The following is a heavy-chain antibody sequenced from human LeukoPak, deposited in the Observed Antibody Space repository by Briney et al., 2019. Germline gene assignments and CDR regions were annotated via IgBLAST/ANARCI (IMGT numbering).Heavy chain of an antibody. D-gene: IGHD3-22*01. V-gene: IGHV3-7*01. Sequence: GGSLRLSCAASGFTFSSYWMSWVRQAPGEGREWVANIKQDGSEKYYVDSVKGRFTISRDNAKNSLYLQMNSLRAEDTAVYYCARELETDSSGGMDVWGQGTTVTVSS. CDR3: ARELETDSSGGMDV. CDR2: IKQDGSEK. CDR1: GFTFSSYW. J-gene: IGHJ6*02.